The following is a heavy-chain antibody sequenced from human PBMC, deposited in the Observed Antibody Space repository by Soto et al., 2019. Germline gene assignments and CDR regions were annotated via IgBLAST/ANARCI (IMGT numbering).Heavy chain of an antibody. J-gene: IGHJ4*02. CDR2: ILSHSRGATI. Sequence: EVKLVESGGDLVEPGGSLRLSCAASGFTFSDAWMDWFRQRPGKGLELVGRILSHSRGATIHYAPPMESRFSSSRDDSDSTLFHQMNSLKTEYTAVYYCKALSFCGGDCRGFLWGQGTLVTVPS. D-gene: IGHD2-21*02. V-gene: IGHV3-15*01. CDR1: GFTFSDAW. CDR3: KALSFCGGDCRGFL.